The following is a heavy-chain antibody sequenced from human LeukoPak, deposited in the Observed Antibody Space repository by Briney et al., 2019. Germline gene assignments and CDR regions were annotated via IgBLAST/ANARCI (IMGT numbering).Heavy chain of an antibody. CDR1: GFTFSSHD. J-gene: IGHJ4*02. D-gene: IGHD3-10*02. Sequence: GGSLRLSCAASGFTFSSHDMDWVRQAPGKGLEWISHITTSSDDTHYADSVKGRFIISRDNVKDSLYLQMNSLRAEDTAVYYCAREKMLPWGQGTLVTVSS. V-gene: IGHV3-21*05. CDR3: AREKMLP. CDR2: ITTSSDDT.